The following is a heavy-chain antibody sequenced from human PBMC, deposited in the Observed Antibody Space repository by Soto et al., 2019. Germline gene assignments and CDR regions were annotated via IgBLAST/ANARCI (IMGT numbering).Heavy chain of an antibody. J-gene: IGHJ4*02. V-gene: IGHV1-8*01. D-gene: IGHD2-2*01. CDR1: GYTFTSYD. CDR2: MNPNSGNT. CDR3: ARGGDCSSTSCYWYGDY. Sequence: ASVKVSCKASGYTFTSYDINWVRQATGQGLEWMGWMNPNSGNTGYAQKFQGRVTMTRNTSISTAYMELSSLRSEDTAVYYCARGGDCSSTSCYWYGDYWGQGTLVTVSS.